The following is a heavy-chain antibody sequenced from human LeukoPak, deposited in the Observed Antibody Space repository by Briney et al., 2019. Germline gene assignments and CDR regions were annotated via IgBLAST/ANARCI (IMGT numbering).Heavy chain of an antibody. J-gene: IGHJ4*02. V-gene: IGHV1-2*02. CDR2: INPHSGGT. CDR1: GYTLSGYY. D-gene: IGHD3-10*01. CDR3: ARDGDGRINFDY. Sequence: ASVKVSCKASGYTLSGYYMHWVRQAPGQGLEWMGWINPHSGGTNYAQKFQGRVTMTRDTSISTDYMELRRLTSEDTAVYYRARDGDGRINFDYWGQGTLVTVSS.